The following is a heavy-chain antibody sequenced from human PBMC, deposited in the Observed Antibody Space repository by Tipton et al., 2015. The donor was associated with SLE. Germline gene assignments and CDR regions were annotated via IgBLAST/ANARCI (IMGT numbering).Heavy chain of an antibody. D-gene: IGHD3-10*01. J-gene: IGHJ3*02. CDR3: ARHVVRRYGDSFDI. CDR1: GGSISSGGYY. Sequence: GLVKPSETLSLTCTVSGGSISSGGYYWSWIRQHPGKGLEWIGYIYYSGSTYYNPSLKSRVTISVDMSKSQFSLKLTSVTAADTAVYYCARHVVRRYGDSFDIWGQGTMVTVSS. V-gene: IGHV4-31*03. CDR2: IYYSGST.